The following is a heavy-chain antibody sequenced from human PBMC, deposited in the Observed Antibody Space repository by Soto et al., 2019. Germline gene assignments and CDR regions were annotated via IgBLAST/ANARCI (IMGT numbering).Heavy chain of an antibody. D-gene: IGHD3-10*01. Sequence: EVQLLESGGGLVQPGGSLRLSCAASGFTFSSYAMSWVRQAPGKGLEWVSAISGSGGSTYYADSVKGRFTISRDNSKNTLYLQMNSLRAEDTAVYYSAQDRWFGDHQSWGQGTLVTVSS. CDR2: ISGSGGST. CDR3: AQDRWFGDHQS. J-gene: IGHJ4*02. V-gene: IGHV3-23*01. CDR1: GFTFSSYA.